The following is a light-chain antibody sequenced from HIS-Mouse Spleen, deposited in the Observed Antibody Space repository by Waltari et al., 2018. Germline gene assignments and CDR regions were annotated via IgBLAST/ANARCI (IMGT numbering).Light chain of an antibody. V-gene: IGLV3-25*03. J-gene: IGLJ2*01. Sequence: SPGQTARITCSGDAVPKQYAYWYQQKPGQAPVLVIYKASERPSGIPERFSGSSSGTTVTLTISGVQAEDEADYYCQSADSSGTYSVVFGGGTKLTVL. CDR3: QSADSSGTYSVV. CDR1: AVPKQY. CDR2: KAS.